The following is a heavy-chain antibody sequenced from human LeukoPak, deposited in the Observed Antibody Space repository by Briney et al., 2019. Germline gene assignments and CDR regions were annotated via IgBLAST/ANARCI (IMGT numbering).Heavy chain of an antibody. D-gene: IGHD2-15*01. Sequence: SETLSLTCTVSGGSVRSGSYYWGWIRQPPGKGLEWIGYIYYSGSTNYNPSLKSRVTISVDTSKNQFSLKLSSVTAADTAVYYCATGYCSGGSCYSHYYYYGMDVWGQGTTVTVSS. V-gene: IGHV4-61*01. CDR1: GGSVRSGSYY. CDR3: ATGYCSGGSCYSHYYYYGMDV. CDR2: IYYSGST. J-gene: IGHJ6*02.